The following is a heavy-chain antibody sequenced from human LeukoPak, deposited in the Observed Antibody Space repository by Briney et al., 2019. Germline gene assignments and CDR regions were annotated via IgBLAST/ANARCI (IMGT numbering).Heavy chain of an antibody. CDR2: IRGSGGST. CDR3: AKVSSGTYYGYYFDN. CDR1: GFTFSSYV. D-gene: IGHD1-26*01. J-gene: IGHJ4*02. Sequence: GGSLRLSCAASGFTFSSYVMEWVRQAPGKGLEWVSAIRGSGGSTYYADSVKGRFTSSRDNSKNTLYLQMNSLRAEDTAVYYCAKVSSGTYYGYYFDNWGQGTLVTVSS. V-gene: IGHV3-23*01.